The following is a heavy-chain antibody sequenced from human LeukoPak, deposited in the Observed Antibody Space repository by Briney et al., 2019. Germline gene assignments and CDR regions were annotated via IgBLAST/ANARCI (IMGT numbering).Heavy chain of an antibody. CDR2: IYHSGST. V-gene: IGHV4-38-2*02. D-gene: IGHD3-22*01. Sequence: SETLSLTCTVSGGSISSYYWSWIRQPPGKGLEWIGSIYHSGSTYYNPSLKSRVTISVDTSKNQFSLKLSSVTAAGTAVYYCARDPYYYDSSGPRLKTFYWYFDLWGRGTLVTVSS. CDR1: GGSISSYY. CDR3: ARDPYYYDSSGPRLKTFYWYFDL. J-gene: IGHJ2*01.